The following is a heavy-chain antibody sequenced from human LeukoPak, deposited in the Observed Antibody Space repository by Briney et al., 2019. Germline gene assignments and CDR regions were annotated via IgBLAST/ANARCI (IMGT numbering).Heavy chain of an antibody. CDR1: GFTFSSYG. Sequence: GGSLRLSCAASGFTFSSYGMHWVRQAPGKGLEWVSYISSSSSTIYYADSVKGRFTISRDNSKNTLYLQMNSLRAEDTAIYYCAKFRAYYYDSTGGDYWGQGTLVTVSS. J-gene: IGHJ4*02. CDR2: ISSSSSTI. CDR3: AKFRAYYYDSTGGDY. D-gene: IGHD3-22*01. V-gene: IGHV3-48*01.